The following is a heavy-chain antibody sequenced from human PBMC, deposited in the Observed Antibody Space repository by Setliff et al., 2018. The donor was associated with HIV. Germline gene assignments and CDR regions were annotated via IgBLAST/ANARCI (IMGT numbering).Heavy chain of an antibody. V-gene: IGHV4-39*01. J-gene: IGHJ4*02. D-gene: IGHD1-1*01. Sequence: SETLSLTCTVSGGSISGTNYYWGWIRQPPGKGLEWIGSIYYGGSTYYSSSLKSRVTISVDTSKNQFSLKVNFVTAADSALYYCARVRGGLNEYLDSWGQGTLVTVSS. CDR3: ARVRGGLNEYLDS. CDR2: IYYGGST. CDR1: GGSISGTNYY.